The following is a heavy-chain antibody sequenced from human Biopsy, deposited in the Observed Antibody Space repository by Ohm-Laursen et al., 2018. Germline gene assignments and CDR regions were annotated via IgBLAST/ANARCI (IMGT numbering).Heavy chain of an antibody. CDR1: GGSISSSTTYY. Sequence: SQTLSLTCAVSGGSISSSTTYYWAWLRQPPGQGLEWIGSIYNTETTFYNPSLKSRVTISVDTSTNQFSLKVSSGTAADTALYFCARHPTGFWFDPWGHGTLVTVSS. CDR3: ARHPTGFWFDP. V-gene: IGHV4-39*01. CDR2: IYNTETT. J-gene: IGHJ5*02.